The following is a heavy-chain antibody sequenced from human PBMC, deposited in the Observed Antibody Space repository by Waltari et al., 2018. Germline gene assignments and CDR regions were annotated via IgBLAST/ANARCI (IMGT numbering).Heavy chain of an antibody. V-gene: IGHV3-7*01. D-gene: IGHD2-21*01. CDR3: ARHGDFCFDY. Sequence: DVQVVESGGDLIQPGGSLRLSCAGSGFIFSDSWMGWVRQAPGKGLEWVANIKKDGTSKYYVDSVKGRFTSSRDNAKNSIYLQMDNLRVEDTAVYYCARHGDFCFDYWGQGVLVTVSS. J-gene: IGHJ4*02. CDR1: GFIFSDSW. CDR2: IKKDGTSK.